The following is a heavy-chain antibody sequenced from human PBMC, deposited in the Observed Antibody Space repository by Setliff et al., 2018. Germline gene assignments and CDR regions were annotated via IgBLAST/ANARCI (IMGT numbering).Heavy chain of an antibody. Sequence: SETLSLTCTVSGASISGNSYYWGWIRQPPGKGLELIASTYYSGNTYYNPPLKSRVTISLDTSNNQFSLKLTSVTAADTAVYYCATRKSSGRLYYMDVWGKGTTVTVSS. J-gene: IGHJ6*03. CDR3: ATRKSSGRLYYMDV. V-gene: IGHV4-39*07. D-gene: IGHD1-26*01. CDR1: GASISGNSYY. CDR2: TYYSGNT.